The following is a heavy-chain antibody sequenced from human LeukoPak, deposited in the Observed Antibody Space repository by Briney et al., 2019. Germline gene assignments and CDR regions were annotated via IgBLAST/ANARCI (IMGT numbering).Heavy chain of an antibody. V-gene: IGHV4-34*01. CDR1: GASFNGHY. Sequence: SETLSLTCAVSGASFNGHYWTWIRQPPGKGLEWIGEINHGGRTTYYPSLKSRVTISVDTSKNQFSLKLSSVTAADTAVYYCARVSAVRGVISAGGDYWGQGTLVTVSS. CDR2: INHGGRT. D-gene: IGHD3-10*01. CDR3: ARVSAVRGVISAGGDY. J-gene: IGHJ4*02.